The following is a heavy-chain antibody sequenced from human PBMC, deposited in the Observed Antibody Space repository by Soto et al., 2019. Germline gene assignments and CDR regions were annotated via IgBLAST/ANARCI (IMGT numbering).Heavy chain of an antibody. J-gene: IGHJ4*02. V-gene: IGHV5-51*01. D-gene: IGHD2-8*01. CDR2: IFPGDSDT. Sequence: PGESLRISCKGSGYTFTNYWIGWVRQMPGKGLEWMGIIFPGDSDTRYCPSFQGQVTISVDKSLSTAFLQWSSLKASDTAMFYCARQTGDANNKIDYWGQGTLVTVSS. CDR3: ARQTGDANNKIDY. CDR1: GYTFTNYW.